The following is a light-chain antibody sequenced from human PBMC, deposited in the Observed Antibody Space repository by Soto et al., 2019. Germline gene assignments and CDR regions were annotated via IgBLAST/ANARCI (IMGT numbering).Light chain of an antibody. V-gene: IGKV3-15*01. CDR3: QQYNNWPWT. CDR1: QSVNNK. CDR2: DAS. Sequence: EIVMTQSPGTLSVSPGERVTLSCRASQSVNNKLVWYQRKPGQAPRLLIYDASTRATAMPGRFSGSGSGTEFTLTISSLQSEDSAVYYCQQYNNWPWTFGQGTKVDIK. J-gene: IGKJ1*01.